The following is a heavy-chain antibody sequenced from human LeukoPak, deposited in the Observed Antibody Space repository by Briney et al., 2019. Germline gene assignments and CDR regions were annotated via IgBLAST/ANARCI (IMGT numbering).Heavy chain of an antibody. CDR3: AKGLDYFDY. D-gene: IGHD3-9*01. CDR2: ISGGGDT. Sequence: TGGSLRLSCVAPGFTFTSYVMSWVRQAPGKGLEWVSGISGGGDTYYADSVKGRFTISRDNSKNTLYLQMNSLRAEDTAVYYCAKGLDYFDYWGQGTLVTVSS. V-gene: IGHV3-23*01. J-gene: IGHJ4*02. CDR1: GFTFTSYV.